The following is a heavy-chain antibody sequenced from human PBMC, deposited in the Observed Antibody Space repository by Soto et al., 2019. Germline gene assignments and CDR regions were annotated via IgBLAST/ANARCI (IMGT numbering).Heavy chain of an antibody. Sequence: ASVKVSCKASGYTFTSYGISWVRQAPGQGLEWMGWISAYNGNTNYAQKLQGRVTMTTDTSTSTAYMELRSLKTEDTAVYYCTTERWLQPRNLFDYWGQGTLVTVSS. CDR1: GYTFTSYG. V-gene: IGHV1-18*01. D-gene: IGHD5-12*01. CDR3: TTERWLQPRNLFDY. J-gene: IGHJ4*02. CDR2: ISAYNGNT.